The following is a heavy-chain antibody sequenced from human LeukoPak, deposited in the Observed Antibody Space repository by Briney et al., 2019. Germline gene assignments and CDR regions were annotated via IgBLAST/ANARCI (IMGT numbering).Heavy chain of an antibody. CDR1: GGSISSGGYY. CDR3: ARGPAYCGGDCYSIHFDY. V-gene: IGHV4-31*03. CDR2: IYYSGST. J-gene: IGHJ4*02. Sequence: SETLSPTCTVSGGSISSGGYYWSWIRQHPGKGLEWIGYIYYSGSTYYNPSLKSRVTISVDTSKNQFSLKLSSVTAADTAVYYCARGPAYCGGDCYSIHFDYWGQGTLVTVSS. D-gene: IGHD2-21*02.